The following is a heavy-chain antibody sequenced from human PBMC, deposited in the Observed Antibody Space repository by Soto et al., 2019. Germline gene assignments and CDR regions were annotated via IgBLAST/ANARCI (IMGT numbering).Heavy chain of an antibody. CDR3: ARGSSTSWDP. J-gene: IGHJ5*02. V-gene: IGHV3-23*01. CDR1: GFTFSGYA. CDR2: ISGSGGST. Sequence: GGSLRLSCAASGFTFSGYAMSWVRQAPGKGLEWVSAISGSGGSTYYADSVQGRFTISRDNSKNTLYLQMNSLRAEDTAVYYCARGSSTSWDPWGQGTLVTVSS. D-gene: IGHD2-2*01.